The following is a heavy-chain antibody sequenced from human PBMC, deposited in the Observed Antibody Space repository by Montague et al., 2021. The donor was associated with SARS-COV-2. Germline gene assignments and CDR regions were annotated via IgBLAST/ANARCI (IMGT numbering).Heavy chain of an antibody. Sequence: SLRLSCAASGFTFSSYEMNWVRRAPGKGLEWVSYISSSGSTIYYADSVKGRFTISRDNAKNSLYLQMNSLRAEDTAIYYCASDSGIEIPDYYYSMDVWGQGTRVTVSS. CDR2: ISSSGSTI. CDR3: ASDSGIEIPDYYYSMDV. CDR1: GFTFSSYE. D-gene: IGHD5-24*01. V-gene: IGHV3-48*03. J-gene: IGHJ6*02.